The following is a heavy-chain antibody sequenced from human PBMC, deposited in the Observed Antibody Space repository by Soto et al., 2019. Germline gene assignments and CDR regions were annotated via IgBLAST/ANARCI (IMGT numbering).Heavy chain of an antibody. Sequence: SLTLSLTCAVSGDDVSSKTAAWSWIRLSPSRGLEWLGRTYYRSRWFSDYAVSVKGRLFVSADPSRNQVSLHINSVTPEDTAVYYCARGRPPGLLYNFFDPWGQGTQVTVSS. V-gene: IGHV6-1*01. CDR2: TYYRSRWFS. D-gene: IGHD6-25*01. J-gene: IGHJ5*02. CDR1: GDDVSSKTAA. CDR3: ARGRPPGLLYNFFDP.